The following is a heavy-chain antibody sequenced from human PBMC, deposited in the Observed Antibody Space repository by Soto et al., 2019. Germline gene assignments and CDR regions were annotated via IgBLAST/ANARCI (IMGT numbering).Heavy chain of an antibody. CDR1: GFTFSNHG. V-gene: IGHV3-33*01. CDR3: ARDHANAAWD. J-gene: IGHJ4*02. CDR2: IWYDGSNT. Sequence: QVHLVESGGGVVQPGTSLRLSCAASGFTFSNHGMHWVRQAPGKGLEWVAVIWYDGSNTYYADSVKGRFTISRDNSKNALYLQINSLRAEDTAVYYCARDHANAAWDWGQGTLVTVSS. D-gene: IGHD1-26*01.